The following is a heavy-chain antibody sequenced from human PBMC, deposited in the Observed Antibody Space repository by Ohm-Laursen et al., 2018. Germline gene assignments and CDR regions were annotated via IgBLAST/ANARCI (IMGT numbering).Heavy chain of an antibody. Sequence: SLRLSCTASGFTFSDYYMSWIRQAPGKGLEWVSYISSSGSTIYYADSVKGRFTISRDNAKNSLYLQMNSLRAEDTAVYYCARDSAFIVGANEPWGQGTLVTVSS. CDR3: ARDSAFIVGANEP. J-gene: IGHJ5*02. CDR2: ISSSGSTI. V-gene: IGHV3-11*01. CDR1: GFTFSDYY. D-gene: IGHD1-26*01.